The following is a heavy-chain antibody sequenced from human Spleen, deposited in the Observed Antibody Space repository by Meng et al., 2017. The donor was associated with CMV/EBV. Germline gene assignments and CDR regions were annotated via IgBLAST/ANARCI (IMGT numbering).Heavy chain of an antibody. CDR1: GYIFSGAA. CDR3: ARLWSTGGFDP. D-gene: IGHD2-2*01. CDR2: IRTQPNNYAA. V-gene: IGHV3-73*01. J-gene: IGHJ5*02. Sequence: GESLKISCAASGYIFSGAAIHWVRQAPGKGLEWIGRIRTQPNNYAAEYAASVSGRFTISRDDSKQTAYLEMSALKTEDTAVYYCARLWSTGGFDPWGQGTLVTVS.